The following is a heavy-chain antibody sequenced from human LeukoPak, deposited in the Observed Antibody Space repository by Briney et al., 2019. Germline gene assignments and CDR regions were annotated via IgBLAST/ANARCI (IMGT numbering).Heavy chain of an antibody. CDR2: IYYSGST. J-gene: IGHJ5*02. D-gene: IGHD1-7*01. V-gene: IGHV4-59*01. CDR3: ARMRGTASGWFDP. CDR1: GGSMSTYY. Sequence: PSETLSLTCAVSGGSMSTYYWSWIRQPPGKGLEWIAYIYYSGSTNYNPSLKSQVTISVDTSRNQFSLKLSSVTAADTAVYYCARMRGTASGWFDPWGQGTLVTVSS.